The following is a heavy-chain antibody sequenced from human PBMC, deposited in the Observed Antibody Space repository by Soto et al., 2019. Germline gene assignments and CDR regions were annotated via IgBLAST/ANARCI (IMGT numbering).Heavy chain of an antibody. CDR1: GFTFGNFA. Sequence: EVQLLGSGGGLVQPGGSLRLSCAASGFTFGNFALSWVRQTPGKGLEWVSGITNTGGGTGYADSVKGRFTITRDNSRNTVSLQMSSLTPEDTAVYYCARGPRYYGSGSPPQDFDYWGQGTLVTVSS. CDR3: ARGPRYYGSGSPPQDFDY. J-gene: IGHJ4*02. CDR2: ITNTGGGT. V-gene: IGHV3-23*01. D-gene: IGHD3-10*01.